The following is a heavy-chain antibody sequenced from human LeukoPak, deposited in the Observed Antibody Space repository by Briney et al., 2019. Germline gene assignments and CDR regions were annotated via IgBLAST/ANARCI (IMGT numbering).Heavy chain of an antibody. CDR1: VLTFSSYN. Sequence: GGSLRLSCAASVLTFSSYNMNWVRRAPGKGLEWVSSISSGSSYIYYADSVKGRFTISRDNSRNMLFLQMNSLRPDDTAVYFCAKDSWGQIWTDWGQGTLVTVSS. D-gene: IGHD5-18*01. V-gene: IGHV3-21*06. CDR3: AKDSWGQIWTD. CDR2: ISSGSSYI. J-gene: IGHJ4*02.